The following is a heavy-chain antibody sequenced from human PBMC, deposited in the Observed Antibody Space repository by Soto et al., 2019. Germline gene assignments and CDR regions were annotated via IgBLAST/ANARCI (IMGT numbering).Heavy chain of an antibody. Sequence: QVQLVQSGIEVKKPGASVKVSCKAMGYTFTNYGLSWVRQAPGEGLEWLGWISAYNGHTKYAHKVQERVTLTTDTSASTAYLELRSLRSDDTAVYYCVRGDGGYFDQWGQGTLVLVSS. CDR3: VRGDGGYFDQ. D-gene: IGHD3-16*01. CDR2: ISAYNGHT. J-gene: IGHJ4*02. CDR1: GYTFTNYG. V-gene: IGHV1-18*01.